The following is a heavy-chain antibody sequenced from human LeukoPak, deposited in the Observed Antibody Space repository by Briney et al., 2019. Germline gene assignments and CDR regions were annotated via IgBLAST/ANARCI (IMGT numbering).Heavy chain of an antibody. CDR1: GFTFTSSA. V-gene: IGHV1-58*01. CDR2: IVVGSGNT. J-gene: IGHJ4*02. D-gene: IGHD1-1*01. CDR3: AAEATRGPFDY. Sequence: PVKVSCKASGFTFTSSAVQWVRQARGQRLEWIGWIVVGSGNTNYAQKFQERVTITRDMSTSTAYMELSSLRSEDTAVYYCAAEATRGPFDYWGQGTLVTVSS.